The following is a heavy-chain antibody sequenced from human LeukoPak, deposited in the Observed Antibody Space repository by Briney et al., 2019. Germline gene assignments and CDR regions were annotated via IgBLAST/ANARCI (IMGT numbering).Heavy chain of an antibody. V-gene: IGHV3-30*04. Sequence: PGGSLRLSCAASGFTFSSYAMHWVRQAPGKGLEWVAVIFYDGSIKYYADSVKGRFTISRDNSKNTLYLQMNSLRAEDTAVYYCARALVYDSSGSYSPTFDYWGQGTLVTVSS. D-gene: IGHD3-22*01. J-gene: IGHJ4*02. CDR1: GFTFSSYA. CDR2: IFYDGSIK. CDR3: ARALVYDSSGSYSPTFDY.